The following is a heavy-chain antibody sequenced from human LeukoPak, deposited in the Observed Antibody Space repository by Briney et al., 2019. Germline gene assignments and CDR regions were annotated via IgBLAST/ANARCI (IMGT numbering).Heavy chain of an antibody. V-gene: IGHV5-51*01. CDR2: IYPGDSDT. CDR3: ARYTDIAAAKTWFDP. J-gene: IGHJ5*02. CDR1: GYIFTSYW. D-gene: IGHD6-13*01. Sequence: GESLKISCKGSGYIFTSYWIAWVRQMPGKGREWMGIIYPGDSDTRYSPSFQGQVTISADKSISTAYLQWSSLEASDTAMYYCARYTDIAAAKTWFDPWGQGTLVTVSS.